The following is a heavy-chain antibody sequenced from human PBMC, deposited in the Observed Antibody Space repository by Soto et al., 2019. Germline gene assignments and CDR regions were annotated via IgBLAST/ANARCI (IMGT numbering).Heavy chain of an antibody. CDR3: AGTTSHHWLYMDV. V-gene: IGHV6-1*01. CDR2: TFYRSRWYN. CDR1: GDSVSSNSAA. Sequence: PSQTLSLTCVISGDSVSSNSAAWNWIRLSPSRGLEWLARTFYRSRWYNDYAVSVRSRITFNPDTSKNQFSLQLTSVTPEDTAVYYCAGTTSHHWLYMDVWGKGATVTVSS. D-gene: IGHD1-7*01. J-gene: IGHJ6*03.